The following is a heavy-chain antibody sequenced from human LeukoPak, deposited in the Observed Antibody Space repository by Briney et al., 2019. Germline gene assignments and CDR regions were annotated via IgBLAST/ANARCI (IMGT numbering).Heavy chain of an antibody. Sequence: PGGSLRLSCAACGFTFSSYDMHWVRQAPGKGLEWVSLISSTSSYIFYADSVRGRFTIFRHNGENSLFLQMNSLRAEDTAVYYCARSRNYYDSSDPEAFDVWGQGTMVTVSS. J-gene: IGHJ3*01. CDR1: GFTFSSYD. CDR2: ISSTSSYI. V-gene: IGHV3-21*01. D-gene: IGHD3-22*01. CDR3: ARSRNYYDSSDPEAFDV.